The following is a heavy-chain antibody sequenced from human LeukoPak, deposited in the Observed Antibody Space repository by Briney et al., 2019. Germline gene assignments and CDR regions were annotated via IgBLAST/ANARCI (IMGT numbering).Heavy chain of an antibody. Sequence: PGGSLRLSCAASGFTFSSYSMNWVRQAPGKGLEWVSYISSSSSSIYYADSVKGRFTISRGNAKNSLYLQMNSLRAEDTAVYYCARVARYSSSSPPLDYWGQGTLVTVSS. V-gene: IGHV3-48*01. CDR2: ISSSSSSI. J-gene: IGHJ4*02. CDR1: GFTFSSYS. D-gene: IGHD6-6*01. CDR3: ARVARYSSSSPPLDY.